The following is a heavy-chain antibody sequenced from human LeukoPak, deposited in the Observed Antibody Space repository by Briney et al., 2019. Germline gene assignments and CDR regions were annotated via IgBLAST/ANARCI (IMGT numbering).Heavy chain of an antibody. Sequence: PGGSLRLSCAASGFTFSSYGMHWVRQAPGKGLEWVAVIWYDGSNKYYADSVKGRFTISRDNSKNTLYLQMNSLRAEDTAVYYCARDHGLAVAPTGVDYWGQGTLVTVSS. V-gene: IGHV3-33*01. CDR1: GFTFSSYG. CDR2: IWYDGSNK. CDR3: ARDHGLAVAPTGVDY. D-gene: IGHD6-19*01. J-gene: IGHJ4*02.